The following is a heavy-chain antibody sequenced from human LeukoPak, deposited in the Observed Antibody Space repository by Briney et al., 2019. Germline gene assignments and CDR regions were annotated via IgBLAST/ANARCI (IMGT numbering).Heavy chain of an antibody. Sequence: PGRSLRLSCAASGFTFTTFWMNWVRQAPGKGLEWVSSISSSSSYIYYADSVKGRFTISRDNAKNSLYLQMNSLRAEDTAVYYCAREPDTAMVREPFDYWGQGTLVTVSS. V-gene: IGHV3-21*01. CDR3: AREPDTAMVREPFDY. D-gene: IGHD5-18*01. CDR2: ISSSSSYI. CDR1: GFTFTTFW. J-gene: IGHJ4*02.